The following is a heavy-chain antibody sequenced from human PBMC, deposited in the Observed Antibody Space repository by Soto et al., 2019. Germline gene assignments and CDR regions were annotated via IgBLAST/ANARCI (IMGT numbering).Heavy chain of an antibody. CDR2: ISAYDDNT. V-gene: IGHV1-18*01. Sequence: ASVKVSCKASGYRFTSYGISWVRQAPGQGLEWLGWISAYDDNTKYAQTLQGRVSMSTDTSTNTAYMELRSLRSDDTAMYYCARVGYYDSSVTHFHYYGMNVSGQGTTLTVSS. J-gene: IGHJ6*02. D-gene: IGHD3-22*01. CDR3: ARVGYYDSSVTHFHYYGMNV. CDR1: GYRFTSYG.